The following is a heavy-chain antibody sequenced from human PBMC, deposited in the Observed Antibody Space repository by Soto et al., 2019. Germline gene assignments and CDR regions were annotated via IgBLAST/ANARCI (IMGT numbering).Heavy chain of an antibody. CDR1: GDTFTAYY. V-gene: IGHV1-46*03. Sequence: ASVKVSCKASGDTFTAYYLHWGRQAPGQGLEWMGMIHPSGGGATYAQKFLGRLTLTRDTSTSTVFMELSSLRSDDTAVYYCARGGRITVVTASFDYWGQGTLVTVSS. CDR3: ARGGRITVVTASFDY. CDR2: IHPSGGGA. J-gene: IGHJ4*02. D-gene: IGHD2-21*02.